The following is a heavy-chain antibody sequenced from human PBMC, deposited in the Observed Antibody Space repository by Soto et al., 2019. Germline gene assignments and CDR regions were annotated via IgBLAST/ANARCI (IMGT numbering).Heavy chain of an antibody. V-gene: IGHV3-23*01. CDR1: GFTLSNYA. CDR2: FSGTGGYT. Sequence: EVQLLESGGDLVQPGGSLRLSCAASGFTLSNYAMSWVRQAPGKGLEWVSTFSGTGGYTYYADSVQGRFTISRDDSKNTLFLHINSLSAADTAVYYCARGQRALITYGPFDPWGQGTLVTVSS. J-gene: IGHJ5*02. CDR3: ARGQRALITYGPFDP. D-gene: IGHD4-17*01.